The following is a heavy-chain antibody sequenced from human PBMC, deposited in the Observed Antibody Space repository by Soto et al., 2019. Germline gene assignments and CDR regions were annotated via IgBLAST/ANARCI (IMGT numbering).Heavy chain of an antibody. Sequence: PGGSLRLSCAASGFTFSSYAMHWVRQAPGKGLEWVAVISSDGSDKYYADSVKGRFAISRDNSKNTLYLQMNSLRAEDTAVYYCAKSNGMDVWGQGTTVTVSS. V-gene: IGHV3-30-3*02. CDR1: GFTFSSYA. CDR3: AKSNGMDV. CDR2: ISSDGSDK. J-gene: IGHJ6*02.